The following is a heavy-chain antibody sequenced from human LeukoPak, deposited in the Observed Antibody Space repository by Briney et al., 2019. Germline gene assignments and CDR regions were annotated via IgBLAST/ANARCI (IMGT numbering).Heavy chain of an antibody. D-gene: IGHD3-10*01. CDR2: ISYDGSNK. J-gene: IGHJ6*03. CDR3: AKDQIEDYYGSGNTLHYYYYMDV. CDR1: GFTFSSYG. Sequence: GGSLRLSCAASGFTFSSYGMHWVRQAPGKGLEWVAVISYDGSNKYYADSVKGRFTISRDNSKNTLYLQMNSLRAEDTAVYYCAKDQIEDYYGSGNTLHYYYYMDVWGKGTTVTVSS. V-gene: IGHV3-30*18.